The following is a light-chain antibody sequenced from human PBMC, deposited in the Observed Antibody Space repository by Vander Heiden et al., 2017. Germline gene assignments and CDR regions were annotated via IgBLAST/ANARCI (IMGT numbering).Light chain of an antibody. CDR1: QSISSW. CDR2: KAS. V-gene: IGKV1-5*03. Sequence: DTQMTQYTSTLSASVGDIATITCSASQSISSWLAWYQQKPGKAPKLLIYKASSLESGVPSRFSGSGSGTEFTLTISSLQPDDFATYYCQQYNSYSPWTFGQGTKVEIK. CDR3: QQYNSYSPWT. J-gene: IGKJ1*01.